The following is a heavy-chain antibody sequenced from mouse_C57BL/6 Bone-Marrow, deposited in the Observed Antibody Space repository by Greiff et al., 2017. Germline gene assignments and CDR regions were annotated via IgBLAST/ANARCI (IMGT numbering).Heavy chain of an antibody. V-gene: IGHV1-81*01. D-gene: IGHD1-1*01. CDR3: APLLLRSYFDY. J-gene: IGHJ2*01. CDR2: IYPRSGNT. Sequence: VKVVESGAELARPGASVKLSCKASGYTFTSYGISWVKQRTGQGLEWIGEIYPRSGNTYYNEKFKGKATLTADKSSSTAYMELRSLTSEDSAVYFCAPLLLRSYFDYWGQGTTLTVSS. CDR1: GYTFTSYG.